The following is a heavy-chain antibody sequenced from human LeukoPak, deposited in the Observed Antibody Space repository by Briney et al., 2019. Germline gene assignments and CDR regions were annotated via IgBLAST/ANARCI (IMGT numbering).Heavy chain of an antibody. Sequence: SQTLSLICTVSGGSISSGSYYWSWIRQPAGKGLEWIGRIYTSGSTNYNPSLKSRVTISVDTSKNQFSLKLSSVTAADTAVYYCARVGYYDSSGYRGYYYYYYMDVWGNGTTVTVSS. CDR2: IYTSGST. CDR3: ARVGYYDSSGYRGYYYYYYMDV. CDR1: GGSISSGSYY. V-gene: IGHV4-61*02. D-gene: IGHD3-22*01. J-gene: IGHJ6*03.